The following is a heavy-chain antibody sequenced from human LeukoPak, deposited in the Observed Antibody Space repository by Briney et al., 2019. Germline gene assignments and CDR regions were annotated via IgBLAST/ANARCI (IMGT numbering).Heavy chain of an antibody. D-gene: IGHD4-11*01. V-gene: IGHV3-33*01. CDR3: ARETYSLADV. CDR2: TWFDEGYQ. CDR1: RFSFSSHG. J-gene: IGHJ6*02. Sequence: GGSLTLSCAASRFSFSSHGMHWVRQAPGKGLEWVGVTWFDEGYQHYAGSVRGRFTISRDNSKNTVYLQITSLRAEDTAVYYCARETYSLADVWGQGTTVTVSS.